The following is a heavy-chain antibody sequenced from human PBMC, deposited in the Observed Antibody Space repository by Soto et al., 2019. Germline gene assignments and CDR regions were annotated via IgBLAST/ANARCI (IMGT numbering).Heavy chain of an antibody. Sequence: ASVKVSCKASGYTFTSYGISWVRQAPGQGLEWMGWISAYNGNTNYAQKLQGRVTMTTDTSTSTAYMELRSLRSDDTAVYYCASSGCSSTSCYKNGMDVWGQGTTVTVSS. CDR3: ASSGCSSTSCYKNGMDV. CDR1: GYTFTSYG. V-gene: IGHV1-18*01. J-gene: IGHJ6*02. D-gene: IGHD2-2*01. CDR2: ISAYNGNT.